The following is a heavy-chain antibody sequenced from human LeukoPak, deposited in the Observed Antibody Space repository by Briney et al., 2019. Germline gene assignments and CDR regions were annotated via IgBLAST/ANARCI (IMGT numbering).Heavy chain of an antibody. CDR2: ISAYNGNT. CDR3: ARGSQRITIFGVVMSAFDI. D-gene: IGHD3-3*01. V-gene: IGHV1-18*01. Sequence: ASVKVSCKASGYTFTSYGISWVRQAPGQGLEWMGWISAYNGNTNYAQKLQGRVTMTTDTSTSTAYMELRSLRSDDTAVYYCARGSQRITIFGVVMSAFDIWGQGTMVTVSS. J-gene: IGHJ3*02. CDR1: GYTFTSYG.